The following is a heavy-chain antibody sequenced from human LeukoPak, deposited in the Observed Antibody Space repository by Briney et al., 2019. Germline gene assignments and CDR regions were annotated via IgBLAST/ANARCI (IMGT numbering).Heavy chain of an antibody. CDR3: AKGTLGGGLNY. CDR2: INVKGGST. D-gene: IGHD3-16*01. J-gene: IGHJ4*02. CDR1: GFTFSSYS. Sequence: GGSLTLAWAAAGFTFSSYSMNWVRQPQGNGLEWDSSINVKGGSTYYADSVKGRSTVSRANSKNTLYLQMSSLSAEDTAVYYCAKGTLGGGLNYRGQGTLVTVSS. V-gene: IGHV3-23*01.